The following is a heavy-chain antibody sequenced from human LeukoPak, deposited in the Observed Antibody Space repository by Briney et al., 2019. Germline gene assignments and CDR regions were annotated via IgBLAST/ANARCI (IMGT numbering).Heavy chain of an antibody. CDR2: IKQDGSEK. V-gene: IGHV3-7*01. D-gene: IGHD3-16*01. Sequence: GGSLRLSCAASGFTFSNYNMNWVRQAPGKGLEWVANIKQDGSEKYYVDSVKGRFTISRDNAKNSLYLQMNSLRAEDTAVYYCARDEPRWGYLGGGAGGGGDYFDYWGQGTLVTVSS. J-gene: IGHJ4*02. CDR3: ARDEPRWGYLGGGAGGGGDYFDY. CDR1: GFTFSNYN.